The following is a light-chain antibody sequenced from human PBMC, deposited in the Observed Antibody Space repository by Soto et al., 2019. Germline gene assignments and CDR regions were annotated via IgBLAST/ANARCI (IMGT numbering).Light chain of an antibody. Sequence: IQMTQSPSTLSASVGDRVTITCRASESIDIWLAWYQQRPGKAPKLLIYKASSLESGVPSRFSGSGSGTEFTLTICSLQPDDFASYYSQHHKRYPRTFGQGTKVEI. J-gene: IGKJ1*01. CDR2: KAS. V-gene: IGKV1-5*03. CDR3: QHHKRYPRT. CDR1: ESIDIW.